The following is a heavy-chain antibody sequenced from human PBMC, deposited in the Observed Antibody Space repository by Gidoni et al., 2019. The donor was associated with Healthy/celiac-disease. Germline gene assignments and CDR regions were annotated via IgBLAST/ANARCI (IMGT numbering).Heavy chain of an antibody. D-gene: IGHD7-27*01. CDR3: ARATSGDWFDP. CDR2: INHSGST. Sequence: QVQLQQWGAGPLKPSETLSLTCAVYGGSFSGYYWSWIRQPPGKGLEWIGEINHSGSTNYNPSLKSRVTISVDTSKNQFSLKLSSVTAADTAVYYCARATSGDWFDPWGQGTLVTVSS. CDR1: GGSFSGYY. J-gene: IGHJ5*02. V-gene: IGHV4-34*01.